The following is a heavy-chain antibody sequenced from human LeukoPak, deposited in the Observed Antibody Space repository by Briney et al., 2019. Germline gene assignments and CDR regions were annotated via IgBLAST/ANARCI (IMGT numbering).Heavy chain of an antibody. D-gene: IGHD3-16*01. V-gene: IGHV4-30-2*01. CDR2: IYYSGST. CDR1: GGSISSTDHY. Sequence: SETLSLTSTVSGGSISSTDHYWSWIRQPPGKGLEWIGYIYYSGSTAYTPSLKSRVTISVDRSKNQFSLKLTSVTAADTAVYYCAKAIGRVVISYYYMDVWGKGTTVTVSS. J-gene: IGHJ6*03. CDR3: AKAIGRVVISYYYMDV.